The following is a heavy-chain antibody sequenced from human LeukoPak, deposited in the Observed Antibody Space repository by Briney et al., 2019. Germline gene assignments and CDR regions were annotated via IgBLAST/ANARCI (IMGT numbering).Heavy chain of an antibody. J-gene: IGHJ2*01. CDR1: GFPFDIYW. Sequence: PGGSLRLSCVASGFPFDIYWMRWVRHGPGKGLEWVVNIKSDGSEKYYADSVKGRLTVSRDNAKNPLFLQMNRLRVEDTAVYYCAKEKTVAGWYFDLWGRGTLVTVSS. D-gene: IGHD6-19*01. CDR3: AKEKTVAGWYFDL. CDR2: IKSDGSEK. V-gene: IGHV3-7*01.